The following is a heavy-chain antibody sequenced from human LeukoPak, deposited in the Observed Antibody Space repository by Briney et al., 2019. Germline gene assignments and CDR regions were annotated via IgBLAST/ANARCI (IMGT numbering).Heavy chain of an antibody. D-gene: IGHD3-22*01. V-gene: IGHV3-9*01. CDR1: GFTFDDYA. J-gene: IGHJ4*02. CDR2: ISWNSGSI. CDR3: AREFSSGY. Sequence: GGSLRLSCAASGFTFDDYAMHWVRQAPGKGLEWVSGISWNSGSIGYADSVKGRFTISRDNAKNSLYLQMNSLRAEDTAVYYCAREFSSGYWGQGTLVTVSS.